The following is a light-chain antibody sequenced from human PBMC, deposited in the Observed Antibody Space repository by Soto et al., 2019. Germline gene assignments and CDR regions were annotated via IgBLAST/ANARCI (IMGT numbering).Light chain of an antibody. CDR1: RSLTSSY. CDR3: QQYETSPPSYT. V-gene: IGKV3-20*01. J-gene: IGKJ2*01. Sequence: EIVLTQSPGTLSLSPGERATLSCRASRSLTSSYLAWYQQKPGQAPRLLIYGASSRATGIPDRFSGSGSGTDVTLTISRLEPEDFAVYYWQQYETSPPSYTFGQGTKLEIK. CDR2: GAS.